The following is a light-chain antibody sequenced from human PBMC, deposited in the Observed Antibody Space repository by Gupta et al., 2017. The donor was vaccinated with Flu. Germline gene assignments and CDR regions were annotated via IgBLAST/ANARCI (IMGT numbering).Light chain of an antibody. V-gene: IGKV3-20*01. J-gene: IGKJ1*01. Sequence: VLTQSPGTLSLSPGERATLSCRASQSITSNYLSWYQQTPGQAPRLLIYGASSRATGIPDMFSGSGSGTYCMITISRLQPEDLAVYYCQQYDSPLTFGRGTKVEIK. CDR2: GAS. CDR1: QSITSNY. CDR3: QQYDSPLT.